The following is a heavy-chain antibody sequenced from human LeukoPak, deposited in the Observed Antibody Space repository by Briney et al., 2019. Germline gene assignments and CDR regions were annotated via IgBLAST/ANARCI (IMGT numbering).Heavy chain of an antibody. Sequence: TSETLSLTCAVYGGSFSGYYWSWIRQPPGKGLEWIGEINHSGSTNYNPSLKSRVTISVDTSKNQFSLKLSSVTAADTAVYYCARGVEQEGYGDYGWFDPWGQGTLVTVSS. CDR2: INHSGST. V-gene: IGHV4-34*01. CDR1: GGSFSGYY. J-gene: IGHJ5*02. CDR3: ARGVEQEGYGDYGWFDP. D-gene: IGHD4-17*01.